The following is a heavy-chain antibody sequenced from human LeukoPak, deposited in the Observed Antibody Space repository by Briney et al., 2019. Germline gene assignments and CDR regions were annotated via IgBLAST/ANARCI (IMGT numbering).Heavy chain of an antibody. CDR3: ARGLIIVATRHDAFDI. Sequence: GGSLRLSCAASGFTVSSNYMSWVRQAPGKGLEWVSSISSSSIYIYYADSVKGRFTISRDNAKNSLYLQMNSLRAEDTAAYYCARGLIIVATRHDAFDIWGQGTMVTVSS. CDR2: ISSSSIYI. D-gene: IGHD5-12*01. V-gene: IGHV3-21*01. J-gene: IGHJ3*02. CDR1: GFTVSSNY.